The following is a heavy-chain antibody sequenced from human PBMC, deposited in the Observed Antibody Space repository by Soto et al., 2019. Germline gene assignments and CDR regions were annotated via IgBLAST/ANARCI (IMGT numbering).Heavy chain of an antibody. CDR3: AKVDDFWTGRNFDY. CDR1: GFTFSNYG. Sequence: PGGSLRLSCAASGFTFSNYGMSWVRQSPGKGLAWVSGISGSGGSTYYADSVKGRFTISRDNSKYTLYLQLNSLRAEDTAVYYCAKVDDFWTGRNFDYWGQGALVTVSS. CDR2: ISGSGGST. J-gene: IGHJ4*02. V-gene: IGHV3-23*01. D-gene: IGHD3-3*01.